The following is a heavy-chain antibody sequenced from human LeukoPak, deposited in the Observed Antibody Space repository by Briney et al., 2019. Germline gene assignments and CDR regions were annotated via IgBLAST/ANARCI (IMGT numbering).Heavy chain of an antibody. CDR3: ATSAWVAGPWLDP. CDR2: INHSGTT. CDR1: GGSFSDYY. D-gene: IGHD6-19*01. J-gene: IGHJ5*02. V-gene: IGHV4-34*01. Sequence: SETLSLTCAVYGGSFSDYYWSWIRQPPGKGLEWIGEINHSGTTNYNPPLKSRVTMSVDTSNNQFSLKLSSVTAADTAVFYCATSAWVAGPWLDPWGQGTLVTVSS.